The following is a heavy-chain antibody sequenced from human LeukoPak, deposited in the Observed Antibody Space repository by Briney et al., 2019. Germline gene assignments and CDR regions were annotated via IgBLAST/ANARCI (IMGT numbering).Heavy chain of an antibody. V-gene: IGHV3-15*01. D-gene: IGHD6-19*01. J-gene: IGHJ5*02. CDR2: IKTKTDGGTT. CDR1: GFTFSNAL. Sequence: GGSLRLSCAASGFTFSNALMTWVRQAPGKGLEWVGRIKTKTDGGTTDYAAPVKGRFTISRDDTKNTLYLQMNSLKTEDTAVYYCTTRGSGWSRGWFDPWGQGTLVTVSS. CDR3: TTRGSGWSRGWFDP.